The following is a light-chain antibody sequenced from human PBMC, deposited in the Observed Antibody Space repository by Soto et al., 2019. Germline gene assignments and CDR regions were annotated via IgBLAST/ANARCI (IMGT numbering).Light chain of an antibody. Sequence: DIQMTQSPSSLSASVGDRVIITCRASQSISNHLNWYQQKPGKAPKLLIFAASSLQSGVPSRFSGSRSGPDFTLTISSLQPEDFATYYCQQSYSSTWTFGQGTKVDIK. CDR2: AAS. J-gene: IGKJ1*01. V-gene: IGKV1-39*01. CDR1: QSISNH. CDR3: QQSYSSTWT.